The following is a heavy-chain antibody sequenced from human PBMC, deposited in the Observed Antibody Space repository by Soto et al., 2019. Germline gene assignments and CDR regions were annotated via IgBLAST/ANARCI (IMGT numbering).Heavy chain of an antibody. CDR3: ARGVSAGVDY. CDR1: GYIIKNYW. D-gene: IGHD1-26*01. Sequence: PGESLKISCKASGYIIKNYWIGWVRQMPGQGLEWMGIIFPDDSDTRYSPSFQGHVTISVDKSISTAYVQWSSLKASDSAFYYCARGVSAGVDYWGQGTLVTVSS. J-gene: IGHJ4*02. V-gene: IGHV5-51*01. CDR2: IFPDDSDT.